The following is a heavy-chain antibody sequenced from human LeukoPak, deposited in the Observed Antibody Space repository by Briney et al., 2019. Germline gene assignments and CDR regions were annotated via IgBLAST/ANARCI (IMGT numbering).Heavy chain of an antibody. J-gene: IGHJ4*02. CDR3: ARYCTSGSCYSDH. CDR1: GFTFSSYG. D-gene: IGHD2-15*01. Sequence: GGSLRLSCAASGFTFSSYGMRWVRQAPGEGLEWVSYISTTSSTIYYALSVKGRFTISRDNAQNSLYLQMNSLRDEDTAVYYCARYCTSGSCYSDHWGQGALVTVSS. V-gene: IGHV3-48*02. CDR2: ISTTSSTI.